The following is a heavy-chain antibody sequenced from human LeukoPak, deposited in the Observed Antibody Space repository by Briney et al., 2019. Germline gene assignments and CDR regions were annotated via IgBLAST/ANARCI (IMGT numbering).Heavy chain of an antibody. CDR2: ISSTGSSI. J-gene: IGHJ4*02. CDR1: GFTFSDYY. D-gene: IGHD4-17*01. V-gene: IGHV3-11*04. CDR3: ARDRTTVTTRSRYFDY. Sequence: KTGGSLRLSCAASGFTFSDYYMSWIRQAPGKGLEWVSYISSTGSSIYYTDSVKGRFTISRDNAKNSLYLQMNSLRAEDTAVYYCARDRTTVTTRSRYFDYWGQGTLVTVSS.